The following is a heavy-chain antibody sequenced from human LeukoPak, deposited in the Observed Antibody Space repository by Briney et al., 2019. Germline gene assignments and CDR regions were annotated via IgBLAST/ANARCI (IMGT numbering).Heavy chain of an antibody. CDR1: GGSISSGDYY. D-gene: IGHD2-8*01. CDR3: ARGRGAHCTNGACPHYYHGMDV. J-gene: IGHJ6*02. Sequence: SQTLSLTCTVSGGSISSGDYYWSWIRQPPGKGLEWIGYIYYSGSTYYNPSLKSRVTISVDTSKNQFSLKLTSVTAADTAVYYCARGRGAHCTNGACPHYYHGMDVWGQGTTVTVSS. CDR2: IYYSGST. V-gene: IGHV4-30-4*01.